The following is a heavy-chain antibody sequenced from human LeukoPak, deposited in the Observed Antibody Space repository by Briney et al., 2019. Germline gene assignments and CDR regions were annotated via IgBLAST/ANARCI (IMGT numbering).Heavy chain of an antibody. J-gene: IGHJ4*02. V-gene: IGHV1-69*05. CDR2: IIPIFGTA. Sequence: ASVKVSCKASGGTFSSYAISWVRQAPGQGLEWMGGIIPIFGTANYAQKFQGRVTITTDESTSTAYMELSSLRSEDTAVYYCARKAEGHYYFDYWGQGTLVTVSS. D-gene: IGHD6-19*01. CDR3: ARKAEGHYYFDY. CDR1: GGTFSSYA.